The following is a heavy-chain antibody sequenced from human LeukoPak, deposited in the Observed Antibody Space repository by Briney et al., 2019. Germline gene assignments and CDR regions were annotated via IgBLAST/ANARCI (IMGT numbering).Heavy chain of an antibody. J-gene: IGHJ4*02. CDR1: GGSISSGSYY. Sequence: SQTLSLTCTVSGGSISSGSYYWSCIRQPAGKGLECIGRIYTSGSTNYNPSLKSRVTISVDTSKNQFSLKLSSVTAADTAVYYCAREIFDCGGDCSYYFDYWGQGTLVTVSS. D-gene: IGHD2-21*01. CDR2: IYTSGST. CDR3: AREIFDCGGDCSYYFDY. V-gene: IGHV4-61*02.